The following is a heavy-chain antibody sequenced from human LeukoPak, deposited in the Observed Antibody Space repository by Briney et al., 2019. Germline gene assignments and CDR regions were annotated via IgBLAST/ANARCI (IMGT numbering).Heavy chain of an antibody. CDR2: IYYSGST. CDR1: GYSISSIHC. CDR3: ARRYSSSWYKGWFDP. Sequence: SETLSLTCTVSGYSISSIHCWGWIRQPPGKGLEWIGSIYYSGSTYYNPSLKSRVTISVDKSKNQFSLKLSSVTAADTAVYYCARRYSSSWYKGWFDPWGQGTLVTVSS. D-gene: IGHD6-13*01. J-gene: IGHJ5*02. V-gene: IGHV4-38-2*02.